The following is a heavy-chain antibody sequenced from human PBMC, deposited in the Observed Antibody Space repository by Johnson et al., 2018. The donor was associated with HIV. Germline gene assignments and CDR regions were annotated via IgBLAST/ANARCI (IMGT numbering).Heavy chain of an antibody. Sequence: QVQLVESGGGLVKPGGSLRLSCAASGFTFSSYPMHWVRQAPGKGLEWVAVISHDGSNEYHADSVKGRFTISRDNSKNTLYLQMNSLRAEDTAVYYCAKGDPSGYDSSGSLEAFDIWGQGTMVTVSS. J-gene: IGHJ3*02. CDR3: AKGDPSGYDSSGSLEAFDI. CDR2: ISHDGSNE. V-gene: IGHV3-30*04. D-gene: IGHD3-22*01. CDR1: GFTFSSYP.